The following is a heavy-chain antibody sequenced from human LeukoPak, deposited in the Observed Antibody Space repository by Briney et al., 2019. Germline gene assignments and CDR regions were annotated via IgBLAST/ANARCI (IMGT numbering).Heavy chain of an antibody. J-gene: IGHJ3*02. V-gene: IGHV4-38-2*02. CDR1: GYSISSGYY. D-gene: IGHD3-9*01. CDR3: ARDYDILTSDDAFDI. CDR2: IYHSGST. Sequence: SETLSLTCTVSGYSISSGYYWGWIRQPPGKGLEWIGSIYHSGSTYYNPSLKSRVTISVDTSKNQFSLKLSSVTAADTAVYYCARDYDILTSDDAFDIWGQGTMVTVSS.